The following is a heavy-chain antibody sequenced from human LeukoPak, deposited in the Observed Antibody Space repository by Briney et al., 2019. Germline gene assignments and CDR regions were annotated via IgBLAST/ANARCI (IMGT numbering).Heavy chain of an antibody. V-gene: IGHV1-69*05. D-gene: IGHD3-3*01. CDR1: GGTFSSYA. CDR2: IIPIVGTA. Sequence: SVKLSCKASGGTFSSYAISWVRQAPGQGLEWMVGIIPIVGTANSAQKFQVRVTITTDESTSRAYMELSSLRSEATAVYYCARAESITIFGVVIHSWFDPWGQGTLVTVSS. J-gene: IGHJ5*02. CDR3: ARAESITIFGVVIHSWFDP.